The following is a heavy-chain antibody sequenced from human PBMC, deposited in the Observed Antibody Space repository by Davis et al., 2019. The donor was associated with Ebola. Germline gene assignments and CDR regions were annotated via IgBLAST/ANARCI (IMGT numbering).Heavy chain of an antibody. J-gene: IGHJ4*02. CDR1: GGTFSSYA. CDR3: ARGVGASYYFDY. Sequence: SVKVSCKASGGTFSSYAISWVRQAPGQGLEWMGGIIPIFGTANYAQKFQGRVTITRDTSASTAYMELSSLRSEDTAVYYCARGVGASYYFDYWGQGTLVTVSS. V-gene: IGHV1-69*05. CDR2: IIPIFGTA. D-gene: IGHD1-26*01.